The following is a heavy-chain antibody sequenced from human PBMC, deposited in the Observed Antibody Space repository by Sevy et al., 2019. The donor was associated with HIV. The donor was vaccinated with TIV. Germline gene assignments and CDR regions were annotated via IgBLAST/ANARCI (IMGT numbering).Heavy chain of an antibody. J-gene: IGHJ4*02. CDR2: IDWDDDK. V-gene: IGHV2-70*01. Sequence: SGPTLVKPTQTLTLTCTFSGFSLSTSGMCVSWIRQPPGKALEWLALIDWDDDKYYSTSLKTRLTISKDTSKNQVVLTMTNMDPVDTATYYCALANHYDSSGYYEWGFDYWGQGTLVTVSS. CDR3: ALANHYDSSGYYEWGFDY. CDR1: GFSLSTSGMC. D-gene: IGHD3-22*01.